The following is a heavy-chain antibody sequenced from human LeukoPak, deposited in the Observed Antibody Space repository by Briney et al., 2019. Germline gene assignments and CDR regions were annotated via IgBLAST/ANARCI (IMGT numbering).Heavy chain of an antibody. CDR1: GYSISSGYY. Sequence: SETLSLTCAVSGYSISSGYYRGWIRQPPGKGLEWIGSIYHSGSTYYNPSLKSRVTISVDTSKNQFSLKLTSVTAADTAVYYCGGKSPGGGGDYWGQGTLVTVSS. J-gene: IGHJ4*02. D-gene: IGHD3-16*01. CDR2: IYHSGST. CDR3: GGKSPGGGGDY. V-gene: IGHV4-38-2*01.